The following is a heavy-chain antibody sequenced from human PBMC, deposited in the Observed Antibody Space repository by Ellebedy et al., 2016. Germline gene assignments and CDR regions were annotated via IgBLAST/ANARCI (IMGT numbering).Heavy chain of an antibody. Sequence: GESLKISXAGSGFSFRDDWMNWIRQAPGKGLEWVAIINKRGTEQYYVDAVKGRFTISRDNGENSLYLQMNSLRAEDTGVYYCAGGNGWLIDYWGQGTLVAVSS. CDR2: INKRGTEQ. D-gene: IGHD6-19*01. V-gene: IGHV3-7*04. J-gene: IGHJ4*02. CDR3: AGGNGWLIDY. CDR1: GFSFRDDW.